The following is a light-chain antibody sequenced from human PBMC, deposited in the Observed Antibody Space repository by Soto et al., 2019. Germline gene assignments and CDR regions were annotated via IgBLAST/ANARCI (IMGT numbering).Light chain of an antibody. Sequence: QSVLTQPASVSGSPGHSITISCTGTSSDVGSHNLVSWYQQHPGKAPKVMIYEVIKRPSGVPNRFSGSKSGYTASLTISGLQAEDEADYHCCSYAGGSTYVFGTGTKVTV. V-gene: IGLV2-23*02. CDR1: SSDVGSHNL. CDR2: EVI. J-gene: IGLJ1*01. CDR3: CSYAGGSTYV.